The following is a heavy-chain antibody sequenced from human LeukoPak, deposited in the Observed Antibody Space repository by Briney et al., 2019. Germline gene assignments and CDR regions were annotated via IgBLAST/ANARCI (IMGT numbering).Heavy chain of an antibody. Sequence: SVKLCCNASGGTFGSYTISWVRQAPGQGLEWMGRIIPILGIANSAQKFQGRVTITANKSTSTAYMELSSLRSEDTAVYYCARDLGIAAAGTYYWGQGTLVTVSS. CDR1: GGTFGSYT. D-gene: IGHD6-13*01. CDR2: IIPILGIA. CDR3: ARDLGIAAAGTYY. J-gene: IGHJ4*02. V-gene: IGHV1-69*04.